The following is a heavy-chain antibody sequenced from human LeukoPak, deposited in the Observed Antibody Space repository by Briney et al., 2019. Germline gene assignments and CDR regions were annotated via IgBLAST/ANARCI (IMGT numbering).Heavy chain of an antibody. CDR1: GFNVDDYA. V-gene: IGHV3-9*01. J-gene: IGHJ4*02. D-gene: IGHD2-15*01. CDR2: IRWDRGTV. CDR3: ARGIDSSGTYSGWGFHLRY. Sequence: GRSLTLSCAVSGFNVDDYAIHWVRQPPGKGLEWVSGIRWDRGTVGYAGSVKGRFTMSRDSAKNSVYLKMNSLRPEDTALYYCARGIDSSGTYSGWGFHLRYWGQGTQVTVSS.